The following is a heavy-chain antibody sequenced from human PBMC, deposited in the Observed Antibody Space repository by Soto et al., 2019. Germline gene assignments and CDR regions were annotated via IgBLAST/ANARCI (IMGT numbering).Heavy chain of an antibody. CDR1: GGSFSGYY. CDR2: INHSGST. Sequence: SETLSLTSAAYGGSFSGYYWSWIRQPPGQGLEWIGEINHSGSTNYNPSLKSRVTISVDTSKNQFSLKLGSVNAAATATYYCAGGILRSWFDPWGQGTLVTVSS. J-gene: IGHJ5*02. CDR3: AGGILRSWFDP. V-gene: IGHV4-34*01.